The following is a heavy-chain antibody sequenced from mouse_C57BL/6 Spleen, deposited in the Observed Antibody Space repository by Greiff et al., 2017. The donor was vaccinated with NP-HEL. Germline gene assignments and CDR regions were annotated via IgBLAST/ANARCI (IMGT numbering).Heavy chain of an antibody. CDR1: GYTFTSYW. D-gene: IGHD2-1*01. J-gene: IGHJ1*03. V-gene: IGHV1-69*01. Sequence: QVQLKQPGAELVMPGASVKLSCKASGYTFTSYWMHWVKQRPGQGLEWIGEIDPSDSYTNYNQKFKGKSTLTVDKSSSTAYMQLSSLTSEDSAVYYCARRIYYGNNWWYFDVWGTGTTVTVSS. CDR2: IDPSDSYT. CDR3: ARRIYYGNNWWYFDV.